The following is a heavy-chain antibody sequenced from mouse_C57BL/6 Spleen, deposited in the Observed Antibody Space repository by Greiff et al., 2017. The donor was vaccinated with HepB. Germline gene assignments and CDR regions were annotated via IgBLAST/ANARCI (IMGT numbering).Heavy chain of an antibody. Sequence: VQLHQSGAELVRPGASVKLSCTASGFNIKDDYMHWVKQRPEQGLEWIGWIDPENGDTEYASKFQGKATITADTSSNTAYLQLSSLTSEDTAVYYCTPHPFAYWGQGTLVTVSA. CDR3: TPHPFAY. J-gene: IGHJ3*01. V-gene: IGHV14-4*01. CDR2: IDPENGDT. CDR1: GFNIKDDY.